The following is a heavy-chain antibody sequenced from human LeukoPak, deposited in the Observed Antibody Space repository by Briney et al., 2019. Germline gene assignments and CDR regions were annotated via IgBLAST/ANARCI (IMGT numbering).Heavy chain of an antibody. CDR2: ISNSGGGT. V-gene: IGHV3-23*01. Sequence: GGSLRLSCAASGFTFSSYAMNWVRQAAGKGLEWVSGISNSGGGTYYADSVKGRFTISRDNSKNTLYLQMNSLRVEDTAVYYCAKWRLVPRDPFDYWGQGTPVTVSS. CDR3: AKWRLVPRDPFDY. CDR1: GFTFSSYA. D-gene: IGHD6-19*01. J-gene: IGHJ4*02.